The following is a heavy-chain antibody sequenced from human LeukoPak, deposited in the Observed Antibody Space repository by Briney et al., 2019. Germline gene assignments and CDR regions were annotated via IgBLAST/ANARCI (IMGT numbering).Heavy chain of an antibody. CDR2: INHSGST. J-gene: IGHJ6*03. D-gene: IGHD3-22*01. V-gene: IGHV4-34*01. Sequence: SXXLSLTCAVYGGSFSGYYWSWIRQPPGKGLEWIGEINHSGSTNYNPSLKRRVTISVDTSKNQFSLKLSSVTAADTAVYYCARGRRLIVVGHYYYYMDVWGKGTTVTVSS. CDR3: ARGRRLIVVGHYYYYMDV. CDR1: GGSFSGYY.